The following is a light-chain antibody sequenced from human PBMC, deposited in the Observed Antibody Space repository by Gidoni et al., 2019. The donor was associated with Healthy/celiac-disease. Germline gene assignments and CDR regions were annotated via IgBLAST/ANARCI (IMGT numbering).Light chain of an antibody. J-gene: IGKJ2*01. CDR1: QSVSSSY. Sequence: EIVMTQSPATLSLSPGERATLSCRASQSVSSSYLSWYQQKPGQAPRLLIYGASTRATGIPARFSGSGSGTDFTLTISCLQPEDFAVYYCQQDYNLPMYTFGQGTKLEIK. CDR3: QQDYNLPMYT. V-gene: IGKV3D-7*01. CDR2: GAS.